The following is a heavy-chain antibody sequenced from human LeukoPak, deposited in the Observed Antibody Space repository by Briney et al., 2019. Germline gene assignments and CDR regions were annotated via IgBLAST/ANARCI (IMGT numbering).Heavy chain of an antibody. Sequence: QPGGSLRLSCVGSGFTFRSHAMSWVRQAPEKGLEFVSGIYENGGTTYYADSVKGRFSISRDNSKNTLYLQMNSLRAEDTAVYYCATLNGAHWGQGTLVTVSS. CDR3: ATLNGAH. J-gene: IGHJ4*02. CDR2: IYENGGTT. CDR1: GFTFRSHA. V-gene: IGHV3-23*01. D-gene: IGHD3-10*01.